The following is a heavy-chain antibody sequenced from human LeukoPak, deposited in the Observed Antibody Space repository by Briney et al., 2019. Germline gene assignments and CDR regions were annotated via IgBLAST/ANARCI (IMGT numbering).Heavy chain of an antibody. CDR1: GGSISSYY. V-gene: IGHV4-4*07. J-gene: IGHJ3*02. CDR3: ARDCSSTSCLPSGKAFDI. CDR2: IYTSGST. Sequence: PSETLSLTCTVSGGSISSYYWSWIRQPAGKGLEWIVRIYTSGSTNYNPSLKSRVTMSVDTSKNQFSLKLSSVTAADTAVYYCARDCSSTSCLPSGKAFDIWGQGTMVTVSS. D-gene: IGHD2-2*01.